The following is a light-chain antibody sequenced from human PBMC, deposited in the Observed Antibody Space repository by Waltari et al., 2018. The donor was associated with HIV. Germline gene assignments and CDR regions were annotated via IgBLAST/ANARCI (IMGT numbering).Light chain of an antibody. J-gene: IGLJ3*02. CDR1: SSNIGPGHA. V-gene: IGLV1-40*01. Sequence: QSVLTQPPSVSGAPGQRVTIFCTGSSSNIGPGHAVHWDQLLPGNAPKVFIFDNVARPAGVPARFSGSRSGTSASLAINELRAEDEADYYCHSHAGNLGVFGGGTKVTVL. CDR2: DNV. CDR3: HSHAGNLGV.